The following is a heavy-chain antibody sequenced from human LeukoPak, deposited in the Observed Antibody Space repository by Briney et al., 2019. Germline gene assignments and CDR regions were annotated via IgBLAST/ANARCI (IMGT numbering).Heavy chain of an antibody. CDR1: GFTFSSYA. J-gene: IGHJ4*02. D-gene: IGHD3-10*01. Sequence: PGGSLRLSCAASGFTFSSYAMSWVRQAPGKGLDWVSTISGSGARTYYADSVKGRFTISRDNSKNTLYLQMNSLRAEDTAVYSCARGGTMYYGSGKFDYWGQGTLVTVSS. CDR3: ARGGTMYYGSGKFDY. CDR2: ISGSGART. V-gene: IGHV3-23*01.